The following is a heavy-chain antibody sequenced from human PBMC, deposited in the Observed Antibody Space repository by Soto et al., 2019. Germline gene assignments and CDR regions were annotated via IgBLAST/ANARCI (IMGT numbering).Heavy chain of an antibody. CDR1: GFTFSDYY. CDR3: AGDLAPRPNDYFDY. CDR2: ISTSGTTI. V-gene: IGHV3-11*01. J-gene: IGHJ4*02. Sequence: QVQLVESGGGLVKPGGSLRLSCAASGFTFSDYYMSWIRQAPGKGLEWVSYISTSGTTIYYADSVKGRFIISRDNAKNSLYLQMNSLRDEDTAVYYCAGDLAPRPNDYFDYWGQGTLVTVSS.